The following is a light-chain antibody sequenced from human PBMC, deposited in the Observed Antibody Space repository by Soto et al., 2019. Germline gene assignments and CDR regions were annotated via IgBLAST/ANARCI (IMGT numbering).Light chain of an antibody. Sequence: EVVLTKSPATLTLSPGSTATLSGRASRSVDSPLDWYQHKPGQSPRLLIFEASTRATGVPARFSGSGSGTHVTLPINSREPDDFAVYYCQQRGNWPPLTFGGGTKVEI. V-gene: IGKV3-11*01. J-gene: IGKJ4*01. CDR2: EAS. CDR3: QQRGNWPPLT. CDR1: RSVDSP.